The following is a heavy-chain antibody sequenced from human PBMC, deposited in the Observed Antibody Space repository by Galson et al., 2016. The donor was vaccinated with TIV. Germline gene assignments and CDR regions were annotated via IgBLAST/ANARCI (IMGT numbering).Heavy chain of an antibody. V-gene: IGHV3-30*04. CDR1: GFTFRSSA. CDR3: AREDHQYGSGWYSYYYYYGMDI. D-gene: IGHD6-19*01. CDR2: ISYDGNYK. Sequence: SLRLSCAASGFTFRSSAMYWVRQAPGKGLQCVAIISYDGNYKYYADSVKCRFTISRDESKNTLYLQMNGLRPADTALYYCAREDHQYGSGWYSYYYYYGMDIWGQGTTVTVS. J-gene: IGHJ6*02.